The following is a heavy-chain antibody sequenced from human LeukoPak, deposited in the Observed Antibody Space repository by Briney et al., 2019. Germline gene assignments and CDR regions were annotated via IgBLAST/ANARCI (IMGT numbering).Heavy chain of an antibody. D-gene: IGHD3-10*01. J-gene: IGHJ5*02. V-gene: IGHV4-4*02. CDR1: GGSISSSNW. CDR2: IYHSGST. CDR3: ARGWFGELGDNWFDP. Sequence: SETLSLTCAVSGGSISSSNWWSWVRQPPGKGLEWIGEIYHSGSTNYNPSLKSRVTISVDKSKNQFSLKLSSVTAADTAVYYCARGWFGELGDNWFDPWGQGTLVTVSS.